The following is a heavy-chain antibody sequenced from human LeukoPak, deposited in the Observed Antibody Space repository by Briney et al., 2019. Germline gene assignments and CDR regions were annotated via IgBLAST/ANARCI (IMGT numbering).Heavy chain of an antibody. Sequence: PSETLSLTCTVSGGSISSSSYYWGWIRQPPGKGLEWIGSIYYSGSTYYNPSLKGRVTISVDTSKNQFSLKLSSVTAADTAVYYCARIGYSHAGAFDYWGQGTLVTVSS. D-gene: IGHD5-18*01. CDR2: IYYSGST. CDR1: GGSISSSSYY. CDR3: ARIGYSHAGAFDY. V-gene: IGHV4-39*07. J-gene: IGHJ4*02.